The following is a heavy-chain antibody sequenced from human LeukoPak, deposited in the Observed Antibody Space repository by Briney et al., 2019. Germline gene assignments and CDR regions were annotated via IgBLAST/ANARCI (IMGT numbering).Heavy chain of an antibody. CDR1: GFTFSSYA. J-gene: IGHJ5*02. Sequence: GESLRLSCAASGFTFSSYAMSWVRQAPGKGLEWVSAISGSGGRTYYADSVKGRFTISRDNSKNTLYLQMNSLRAEDTAVYYCAKSGPTGRTLNWFDPWGQGTLVTVSS. CDR3: AKSGPTGRTLNWFDP. CDR2: ISGSGGRT. V-gene: IGHV3-23*01. D-gene: IGHD3-10*01.